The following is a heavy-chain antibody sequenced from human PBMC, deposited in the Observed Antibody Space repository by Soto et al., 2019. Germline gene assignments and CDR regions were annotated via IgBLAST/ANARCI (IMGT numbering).Heavy chain of an antibody. D-gene: IGHD3-3*01. CDR2: IYYSGST. CDR3: ARVITIFGVVINNWFDP. V-gene: IGHV4-39*01. CDR1: GGSISSSSYY. Sequence: SETLSLTCTVSGGSISSSSYYWGWIRQPPGKGLEWIGSIYYSGSTYYNPSLKSRVTISVDTSKNQFSLKLSSVTAADTAVYYCARVITIFGVVINNWFDPWGQGTLVTVSS. J-gene: IGHJ5*02.